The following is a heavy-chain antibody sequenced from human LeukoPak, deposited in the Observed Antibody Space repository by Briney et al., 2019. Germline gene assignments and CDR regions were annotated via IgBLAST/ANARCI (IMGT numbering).Heavy chain of an antibody. D-gene: IGHD1-26*01. CDR1: GFTFSDHY. Sequence: PGGSLRLSCAVSGFTFSDHYMDRVRQAPGKGLEWVGRTRNKANSYTTVYAASVQGRFTVSRDDTKNSLYLQMNSLKTEDTAVYYCARGYHSFDVWGQGTTVTVSS. V-gene: IGHV3-72*01. CDR3: ARGYHSFDV. CDR2: TRNKANSYTT. J-gene: IGHJ6*02.